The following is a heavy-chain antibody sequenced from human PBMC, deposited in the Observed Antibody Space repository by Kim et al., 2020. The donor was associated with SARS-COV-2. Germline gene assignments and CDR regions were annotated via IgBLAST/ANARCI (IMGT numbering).Heavy chain of an antibody. CDR3: AKSRGPESGSHDY. CDR2: ISGSGGST. J-gene: IGHJ4*02. Sequence: GGSLRLSCAASGFTFNDYVMNWVRQAPGKGLEWVSGISGSGGSTYYADSVKGRFTISRENSKNTLYLEMNSLRPEDTAIYYCAKSRGPESGSHDYWGQGTLVTVSS. CDR1: GFTFNDYV. D-gene: IGHD3-10*01. V-gene: IGHV3-23*01.